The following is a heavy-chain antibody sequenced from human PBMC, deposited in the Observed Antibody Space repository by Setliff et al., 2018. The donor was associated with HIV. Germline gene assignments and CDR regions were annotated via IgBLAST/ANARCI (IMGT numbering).Heavy chain of an antibody. V-gene: IGHV4-4*08. CDR3: AKTYSSGWCPPCYYYYYGMDV. CDR2: IYTTGST. CDR1: GDSISNYY. Sequence: TLSLTCTVSGDSISNYYWSWVRQPPGKGLEWIGYIYTTGSTNYNPSLKSRVTISVDTSKNQFSLKLSSVTAADTAVYYCAKTYSSGWCPPCYYYYYGMDVWGQGTTVTVSS. J-gene: IGHJ6*02. D-gene: IGHD6-19*01.